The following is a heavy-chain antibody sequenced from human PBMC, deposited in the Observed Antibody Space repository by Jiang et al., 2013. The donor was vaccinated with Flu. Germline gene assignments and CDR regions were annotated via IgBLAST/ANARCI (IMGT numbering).Heavy chain of an antibody. J-gene: IGHJ3*02. D-gene: IGHD5-12*01. CDR2: ISSSGSTI. Sequence: KGLEWVSYISSSGSTIYYADSVKGRFTISRDNAKNSLYLQMNSLRAEDTAVYYCARDPSGGDSGYDDAFDIWGQGTMVTVSS. V-gene: IGHV3-48*03. CDR3: ARDPSGGDSGYDDAFDI.